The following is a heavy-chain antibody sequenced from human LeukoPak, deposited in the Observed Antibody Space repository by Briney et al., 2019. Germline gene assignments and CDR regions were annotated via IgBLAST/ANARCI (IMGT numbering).Heavy chain of an antibody. D-gene: IGHD3-10*01. CDR2: IYYSGST. V-gene: IGHV4-59*08. J-gene: IGHJ4*02. CDR1: GGSISSYY. CDR3: ARWVRGPTAFDY. Sequence: SKTLSLTCTVSGGSISSYYWSWIRQPPGKGLEWIGYIYYSGSTNYNPSLKSRVTISVDTSKNQFSLKLSSVTAADTAVYYCARWVRGPTAFDYWGQGTLVTVSS.